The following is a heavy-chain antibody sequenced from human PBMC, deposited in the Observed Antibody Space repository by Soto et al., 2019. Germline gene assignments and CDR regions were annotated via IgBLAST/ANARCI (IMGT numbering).Heavy chain of an antibody. CDR3: AHRRGWNYAWVD. D-gene: IGHD1-7*01. CDR1: GFSLSTSGVG. J-gene: IGHJ4*02. CDR2: IYWDDDK. Sequence: QITLKESGPTLVKPTQTLTLTCTFSGFSLSTSGVGVGWIRQPPGKALEWLALIYWDDDKRYSPSLKSRLTIPKDTSKNQVVLTMTNMDPVDTATYYCAHRRGWNYAWVDWGQGTLVTVSS. V-gene: IGHV2-5*02.